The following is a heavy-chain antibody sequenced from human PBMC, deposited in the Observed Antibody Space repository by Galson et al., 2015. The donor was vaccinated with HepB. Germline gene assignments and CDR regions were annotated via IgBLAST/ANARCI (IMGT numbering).Heavy chain of an antibody. CDR2: IKQDGSEK. J-gene: IGHJ6*02. CDR1: GFTFSSYW. V-gene: IGHV3-7*03. CDR3: AREMLLGFYYYGMDV. Sequence: SLRLSCAASGFTFSSYWMSWVRQAPGKGLEWVANIKQDGSEKYYVDSVKGRFTISRDNAKNSLYLQMNSLRAEDTAVYYCAREMLLGFYYYGMDVWGQGTTVTVSS. D-gene: IGHD1-26*01.